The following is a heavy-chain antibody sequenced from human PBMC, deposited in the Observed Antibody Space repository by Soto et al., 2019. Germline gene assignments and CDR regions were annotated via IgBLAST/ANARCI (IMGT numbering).Heavy chain of an antibody. CDR2: IGGSGSPT. V-gene: IGHV3-23*01. D-gene: IGHD3-22*01. J-gene: IGHJ4*02. Sequence: GGSLRLSCAASGFTFGSSDMSWVRQAPGKGLEWVSVIGGSGSPTYYADSVKGRFTVSRDNSKNTLYLQLNSLRAEDTAFYYCARDYFDSSGYSPFAYWGQGTLVTVSS. CDR1: GFTFGSSD. CDR3: ARDYFDSSGYSPFAY.